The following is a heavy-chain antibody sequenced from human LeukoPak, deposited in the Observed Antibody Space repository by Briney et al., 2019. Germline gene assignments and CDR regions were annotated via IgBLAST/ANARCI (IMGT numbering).Heavy chain of an antibody. CDR2: IYTSGST. Sequence: SETLSLTCTVSGGSISSGGYFWSWIRQPAGKGLEWIGRIYTSGSTNYNPSLKSRVTISVDTSKNQFSLKLSSVTAADTAVYYCARAGKGCSSTSCAIDYWGQGTLVTVSS. J-gene: IGHJ4*02. V-gene: IGHV4-61*02. CDR1: GGSISSGGYF. CDR3: ARAGKGCSSTSCAIDY. D-gene: IGHD2-2*01.